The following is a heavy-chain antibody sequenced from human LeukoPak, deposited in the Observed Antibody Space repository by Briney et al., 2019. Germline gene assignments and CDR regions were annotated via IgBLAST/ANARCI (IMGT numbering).Heavy chain of an antibody. Sequence: GGSLRLSCAVSGLTFSSSWMDWVRQAPGKGLEWVASINPDGNKKYSADSVKGRFTISRDNAKNSLYLQMNSLRAEDTAVYYCARDLSWGWEDYWGQGTLVTVSS. CDR2: INPDGNKK. CDR3: ARDLSWGWEDY. CDR1: GLTFSSSW. V-gene: IGHV3-7*03. J-gene: IGHJ4*02. D-gene: IGHD7-27*01.